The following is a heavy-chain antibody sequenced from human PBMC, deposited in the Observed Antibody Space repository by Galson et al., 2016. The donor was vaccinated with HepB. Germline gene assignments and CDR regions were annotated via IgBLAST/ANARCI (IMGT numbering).Heavy chain of an antibody. CDR3: VEQRKGAPYGRDV. Sequence: CAISGDSVSSNSAAWNWIRQSPPRGLEWLGRTYYRSKWYNDYAVSVKSRTIVNPDTSKNQFSLQLNSGTPEDTAVYYFVEQRKGAPYGRDVWGQGTTVTVSS. CDR1: GDSVSSNSAA. CDR2: TYYRSKWYN. D-gene: IGHD1/OR15-1a*01. J-gene: IGHJ6*02. V-gene: IGHV6-1*01.